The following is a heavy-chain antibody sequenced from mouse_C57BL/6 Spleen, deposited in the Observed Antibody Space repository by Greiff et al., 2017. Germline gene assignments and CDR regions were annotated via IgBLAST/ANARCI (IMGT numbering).Heavy chain of an antibody. CDR2: ISSGGSYT. Sequence: VQLKESGGDLVKPGGSLKLSCAASGFTFSSYGMSWVRQTPDKRLEWVATISSGGSYTYYPDSVKGRFTISRDNAKNTLYLQMSSLKSEDTAMYYCARRGDSSGPWFAYWGQGTLVTVSA. CDR1: GFTFSSYG. D-gene: IGHD3-2*02. J-gene: IGHJ3*01. CDR3: ARRGDSSGPWFAY. V-gene: IGHV5-6*01.